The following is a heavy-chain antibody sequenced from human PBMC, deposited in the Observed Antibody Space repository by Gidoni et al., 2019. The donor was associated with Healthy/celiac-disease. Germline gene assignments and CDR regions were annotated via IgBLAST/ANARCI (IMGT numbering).Heavy chain of an antibody. V-gene: IGHV3-30*18. CDR1: GFTFSSYG. D-gene: IGHD3-3*01. J-gene: IGHJ6*02. CDR2: RSYDGSNK. Sequence: QVQLVESGGGVVQPGRSLRLSCAASGFTFSSYGMHWVRQAPGKGLEWVAFRSYDGSNKYYADSVKCRFTISRDNSKNTLFLQMNSLRAEDTAVYYCAKDRRFLEWLSQGMDVWGQGTTVTVSS. CDR3: AKDRRFLEWLSQGMDV.